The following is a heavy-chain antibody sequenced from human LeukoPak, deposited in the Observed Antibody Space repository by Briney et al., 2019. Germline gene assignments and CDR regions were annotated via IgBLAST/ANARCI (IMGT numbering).Heavy chain of an antibody. D-gene: IGHD3-16*01. CDR2: IKEDGSET. CDR3: ARDAGHVGY. Sequence: GGSLRLSCAASGFIFKKYWMNWVRQVPGKGLECLANIKEDGSETYYADSVKGRFTISRDNAKNSLYLQMNSLRAEDTAVYYCARDAGHVGYWGQGTLVTVSS. CDR1: GFIFKKYW. V-gene: IGHV3-7*01. J-gene: IGHJ4*02.